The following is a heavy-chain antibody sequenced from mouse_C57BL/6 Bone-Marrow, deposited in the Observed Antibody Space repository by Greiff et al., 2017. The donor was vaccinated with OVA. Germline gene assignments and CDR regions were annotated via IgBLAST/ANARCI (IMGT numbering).Heavy chain of an antibody. Sequence: VQLQQSGAELVRPGASVKLSCTASGFNIKDDYMHWVKQRPEQGLEWIGWIEPENGDTEYASKFQGKATITADTSSNTAYLQLSSLTSEDTAVYYCTTSRWFAYWGQGTLVTVSA. CDR1: GFNIKDDY. V-gene: IGHV14-4*01. CDR3: TTSRWFAY. CDR2: IEPENGDT. J-gene: IGHJ3*01.